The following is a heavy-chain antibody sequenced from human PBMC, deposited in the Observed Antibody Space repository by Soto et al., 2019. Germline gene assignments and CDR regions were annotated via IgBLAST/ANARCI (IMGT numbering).Heavy chain of an antibody. J-gene: IGHJ5*02. V-gene: IGHV4-59*12. CDR3: ARERGDSHWIDP. Sequence: PSETLSLTCIVSGGSITSYYWSWIRQTPGKGLEWIGNVENSGSTKYNPSLKSRVTISVDTSKNQFSLKLSSVTGADTAVYYCARERGDSHWIDPWGQGTLVTVSS. CDR1: GGSITSYY. CDR2: VENSGST. D-gene: IGHD2-21*01.